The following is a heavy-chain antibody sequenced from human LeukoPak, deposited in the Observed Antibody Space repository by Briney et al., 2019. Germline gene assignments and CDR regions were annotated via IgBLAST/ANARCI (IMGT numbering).Heavy chain of an antibody. V-gene: IGHV1-2*02. D-gene: IGHD3-22*01. CDR1: EYTFSVYH. J-gene: IGHJ1*01. Sequence: ASVKVSCKASEYTFSVYHIHWVRQAPGQGLEWMAWINPNSGGTNYAQKFQGRVTMTRDTSISTAYMELSRLRSDDTAEYYCARALYYDSSGYYSSSYYYFQHWGQGTLVTVSS. CDR2: INPNSGGT. CDR3: ARALYYDSSGYYSSSYYYFQH.